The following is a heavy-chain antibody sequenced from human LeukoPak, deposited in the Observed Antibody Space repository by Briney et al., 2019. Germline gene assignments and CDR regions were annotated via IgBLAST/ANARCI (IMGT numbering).Heavy chain of an antibody. J-gene: IGHJ5*02. CDR3: ARTDQLLRNRFDP. D-gene: IGHD2-2*01. CDR2: IYYSGST. V-gene: IGHV4-59*06. Sequence: SETLSLTCTVSGGSISSYYWSWIRQHPGKGLEWIGYIYYSGSTYYNPSLKSRVTISVDTSKNQFSLKLSSVTAADTAVYYCARTDQLLRNRFDPWGQGTLVTVSS. CDR1: GGSISSYY.